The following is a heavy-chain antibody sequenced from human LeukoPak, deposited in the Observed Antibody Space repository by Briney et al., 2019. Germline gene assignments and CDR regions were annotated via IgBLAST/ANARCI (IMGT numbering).Heavy chain of an antibody. V-gene: IGHV3-21*01. CDR2: ISSSSSYI. Sequence: PGGSLRLSCAASGFTFSSYSMNWVRQAPGKGLEWVSSISSSSSYIYYADSVKGRFTISRDNAKNSLYLQMNSLRAEDTAVYYCARDILSAAAGTGFDYWGQGTLVTVSS. D-gene: IGHD6-25*01. J-gene: IGHJ4*02. CDR1: GFTFSSYS. CDR3: ARDILSAAAGTGFDY.